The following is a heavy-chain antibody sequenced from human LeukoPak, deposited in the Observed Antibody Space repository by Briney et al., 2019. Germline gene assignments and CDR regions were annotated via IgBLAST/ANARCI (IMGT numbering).Heavy chain of an antibody. CDR1: GGSISSHY. D-gene: IGHD6-13*01. V-gene: IGHV4-59*11. CDR2: IYYSGST. J-gene: IGHJ6*03. CDR3: ARDSSTAPGYYYYYMDV. Sequence: SETLSLTCTVSGGSISSHYWSWIRQPPGKGQEWIGYIYYSGSTNYNPSLKSRVTISVDTSKNQFSLKLSSVTAADTAVYYCARDSSTAPGYYYYYMDVWGKGTTVTVSS.